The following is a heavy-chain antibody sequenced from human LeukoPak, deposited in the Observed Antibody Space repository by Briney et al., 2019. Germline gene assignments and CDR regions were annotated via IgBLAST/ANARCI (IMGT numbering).Heavy chain of an antibody. V-gene: IGHV3-21*01. Sequence: KPGGSLKLSCAASGFTFSDYTMSWVRQAPGKGLEWVSSITPRGDYIYYADSVKGRFTISRDNAKNSLYLQMNSLRAEDTAVYYCAELGITMIGGVWGKGTTVTISS. CDR3: AELGITMIGGV. J-gene: IGHJ6*04. D-gene: IGHD3-10*02. CDR1: GFTFSDYT. CDR2: ITPRGDYI.